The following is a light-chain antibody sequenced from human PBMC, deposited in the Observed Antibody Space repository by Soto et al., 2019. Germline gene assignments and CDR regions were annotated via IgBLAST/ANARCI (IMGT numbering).Light chain of an antibody. CDR2: AAS. CDR3: QQNYIIPLT. J-gene: IGKJ4*01. Sequence: DVQLTQSPSPLSASVGDRVSISCRASRAITNHLNWYQQKPGKAPILLVYAASTLETGVPSRFSGSGSGTHFTLTIDNLQPEDVATYFCQQNYIIPLTFGGGTKVEI. V-gene: IGKV1-39*01. CDR1: RAITNH.